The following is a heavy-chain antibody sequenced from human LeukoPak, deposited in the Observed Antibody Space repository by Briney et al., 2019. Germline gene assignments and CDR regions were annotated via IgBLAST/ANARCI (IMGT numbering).Heavy chain of an antibody. V-gene: IGHV3-30*19. CDR1: GFSFNSYG. Sequence: GGSLRLSCATSGFSFNSYGMHWVRQTPGKGLQWVAVISYDGSNKYYTDSVKGRFTISRDNSKNTLYLEMNSLRAEDTAVYYCARERERFLNLWGQGTLVTVSS. CDR2: ISYDGSNK. D-gene: IGHD3-3*01. CDR3: ARERERFLNL. J-gene: IGHJ4*02.